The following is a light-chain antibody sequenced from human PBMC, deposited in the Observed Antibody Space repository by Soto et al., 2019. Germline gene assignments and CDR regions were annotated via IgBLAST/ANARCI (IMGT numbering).Light chain of an antibody. CDR3: QQRREWPIT. Sequence: EIVLTQSPATLSLSPGEGATLSCRASQNIGSYLAWYQQKLAQPPRLLIFDATNRATGTPARFSGTGSGTDFTLTISSLEPEDFAVYYCQQRREWPITFGGGTKVDIK. CDR2: DAT. J-gene: IGKJ4*01. CDR1: QNIGSY. V-gene: IGKV3-11*01.